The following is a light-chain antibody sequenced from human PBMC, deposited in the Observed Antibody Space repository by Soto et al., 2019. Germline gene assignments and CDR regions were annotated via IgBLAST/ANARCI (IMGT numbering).Light chain of an antibody. J-gene: IGLJ1*01. V-gene: IGLV2-14*01. CDR1: SSDIGAYDY. CDR2: EVN. CDR3: VSFTTPSTNV. Sequence: QSALTQPASLSGSPGQSITISCTGTSSDIGAYDYVSWFQQHPGKAPKLMISEVNNRPSGVSNRFSGSKSGNTAYLTISGPQVEVESEYFGVSFTTPSTNVFGTGTKLTVL.